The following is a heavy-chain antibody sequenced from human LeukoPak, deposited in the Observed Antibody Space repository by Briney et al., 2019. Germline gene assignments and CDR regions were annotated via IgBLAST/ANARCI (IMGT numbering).Heavy chain of an antibody. Sequence: PSETLSLTCTVSGGSISSYYWSWIRQPPGEGLEWIGYIYYSGSTNYNPSLKSRVTISVDTSKNQFSLKLSSVTAADTAVYYCARFGADYDFWSGFDYWGQGTLVTVSS. CDR3: ARFGADYDFWSGFDY. CDR1: GGSISSYY. D-gene: IGHD3-3*01. V-gene: IGHV4-59*01. CDR2: IYYSGST. J-gene: IGHJ4*02.